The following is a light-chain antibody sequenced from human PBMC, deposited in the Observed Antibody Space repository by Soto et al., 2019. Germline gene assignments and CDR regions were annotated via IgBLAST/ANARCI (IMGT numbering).Light chain of an antibody. J-gene: IGKJ4*01. CDR2: DAS. Sequence: EIVLTQSPATLSLSPGERATLSCRASQSVSTYLAWYQQRPGQAPRLLIYDASYRATDIPPRFSGSGSGTDFTLTVNSLQSEDIAVYYCQQYHNWPVTFGGGTKVDI. V-gene: IGKV3-11*01. CDR1: QSVSTY. CDR3: QQYHNWPVT.